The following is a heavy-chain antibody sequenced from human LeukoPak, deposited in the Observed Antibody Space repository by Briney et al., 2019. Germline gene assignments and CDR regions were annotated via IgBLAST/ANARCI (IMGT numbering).Heavy chain of an antibody. D-gene: IGHD7-27*01. V-gene: IGHV1-69*04. CDR1: GGTFSSYT. CDR2: IIPILGIA. Sequence: ASVKVSCKASGGTFSSYTISWVRQAPGQGLEWMGRIIPILGIANYAQKSQGRVTITADKSTSTAYMELSSLRSEDTAVYYRARDVGRELGDYWGQGTLVTVSS. J-gene: IGHJ4*02. CDR3: ARDVGRELGDY.